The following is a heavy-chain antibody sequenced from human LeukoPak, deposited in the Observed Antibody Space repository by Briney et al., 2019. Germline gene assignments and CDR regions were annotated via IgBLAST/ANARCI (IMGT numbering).Heavy chain of an antibody. Sequence: SQTLSLTCTVSGGSISSGGYYWSWIRQHPGKGLEWIGYIYYSGSTYYNPSLKSRVTISVDTSKNQFSLKLSSVAAADTAVYYCARSILTYCSSTSCYETPLFFDYWGQGTLVTVSS. CDR3: ARSILTYCSSTSCYETPLFFDY. J-gene: IGHJ4*02. CDR1: GGSISSGGYY. D-gene: IGHD2-2*01. V-gene: IGHV4-31*03. CDR2: IYYSGST.